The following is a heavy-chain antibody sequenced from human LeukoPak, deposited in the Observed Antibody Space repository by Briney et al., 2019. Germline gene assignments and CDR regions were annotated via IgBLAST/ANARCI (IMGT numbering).Heavy chain of an antibody. CDR1: GYTFTSYA. CDR2: INAGNGNT. Sequence: ASVKVSCKASGYTFTSYAMHWVRQAPGQRLEWMGWINAGNGNTKYSQKFQGRVTITRDTSASTAYMELSSLRSEDTAVYYCARDSEYYDFWSGYHNWFDPWGQGTLVTVSS. V-gene: IGHV1-3*01. J-gene: IGHJ5*02. CDR3: ARDSEYYDFWSGYHNWFDP. D-gene: IGHD3-3*01.